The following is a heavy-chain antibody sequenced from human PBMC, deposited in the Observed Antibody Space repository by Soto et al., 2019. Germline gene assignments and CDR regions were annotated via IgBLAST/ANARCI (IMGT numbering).Heavy chain of an antibody. CDR1: GDSIGNFY. CDR2: LSASGRT. CDR3: ARGIGRYFDI. Sequence: ETLSLTCAVSGDSIGNFYLSWIRQPAGKGLESLGRLSASGRTNYSPSLRSRVTMSLDRSKNRFSLRLTFVSAADKAVYFCARGIGRYFDIWGRGILVTVSS. J-gene: IGHJ2*01. V-gene: IGHV4-4*07.